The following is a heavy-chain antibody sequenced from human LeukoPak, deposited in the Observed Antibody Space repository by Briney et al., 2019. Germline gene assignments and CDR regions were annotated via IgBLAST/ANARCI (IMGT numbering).Heavy chain of an antibody. V-gene: IGHV3-53*01. CDR3: ARGGNGPFDY. CDR2: ICSGGGT. D-gene: IGHD3-16*01. J-gene: IGHJ4*02. CDR1: GSTVSSNY. Sequence: GGSLRLSCAASGSTVSSNYMSWVRQAPGKGLEWVSIICSGGGTYYADSVKGRFTISRDNSKNTLYLQINSLRAEDTAVYYCARGGNGPFDYWGQGTLVTVSS.